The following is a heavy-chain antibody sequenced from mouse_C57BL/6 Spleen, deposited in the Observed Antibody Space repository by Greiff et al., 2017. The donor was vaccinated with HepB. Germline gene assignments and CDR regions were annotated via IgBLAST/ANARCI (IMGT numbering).Heavy chain of an antibody. V-gene: IGHV5-4*01. D-gene: IGHD2-12*01. J-gene: IGHJ3*01. Sequence: EVQLVESGGGLVKPGGSLKLSCAASGFTFSSYAMSWVRQTPEKRLEWVATISDGGSYTYYPDNVKGRFTISRDNAKNNLYLQMSHLKSEDTAMYYCARDYDWTFAYWGQGTQVTVSA. CDR3: ARDYDWTFAY. CDR1: GFTFSSYA. CDR2: ISDGGSYT.